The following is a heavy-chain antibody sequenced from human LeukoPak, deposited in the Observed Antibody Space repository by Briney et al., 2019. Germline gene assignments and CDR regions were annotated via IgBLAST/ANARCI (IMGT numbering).Heavy chain of an antibody. D-gene: IGHD3-3*01. V-gene: IGHV4-34*01. CDR2: INHVGIT. CDR3: ARKGLRPLEWLSEYFFDY. CDR1: GESFYGYY. J-gene: IGHJ4*02. Sequence: SETLSLTCAVYGESFYGYYWSWIRQSPGKGGEWIGDINHVGITNHNPSLKSRVTISVDTCKNQFPLKVSSVTAADTGVYFCARKGLRPLEWLSEYFFDYWGQGTLVSVAS.